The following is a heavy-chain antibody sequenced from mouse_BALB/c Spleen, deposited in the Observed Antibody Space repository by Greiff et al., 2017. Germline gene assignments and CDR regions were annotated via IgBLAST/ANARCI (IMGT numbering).Heavy chain of an antibody. V-gene: IGHV5-6-3*01. CDR2: INSNGGST. CDR1: GFTFSSYG. Sequence: EVKVVESGGGLVQPGGSLKLSCAASGFTFSSYGMSWVRQTPDKRLELVATINSNGGSTYYPDSVKGRFTISRDNAKNTLYLQMSSLKSEDTAMYYCANEGGNYVDWFAYWGQGTLVTVSA. CDR3: ANEGGNYVDWFAY. D-gene: IGHD2-1*01. J-gene: IGHJ3*01.